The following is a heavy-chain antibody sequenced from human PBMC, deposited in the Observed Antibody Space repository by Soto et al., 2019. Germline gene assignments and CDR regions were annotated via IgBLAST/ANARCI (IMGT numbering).Heavy chain of an antibody. V-gene: IGHV3-33*01. J-gene: IGHJ6*01. CDR1: GFTFSGYD. D-gene: IGHD3-22*01. CDR3: ARRTGSGSSGVYGMDV. Sequence: QVQLVESGGGVVQPGTSLRLSCAASGFTFSGYDMHWVRQAPGKGLEWVACTYYEGNKKYYADSVNGRFTIFRGNSSNTMYLQMDSLRAEDKGVYYCARRTGSGSSGVYGMDVWGQGTMVTVSS. CDR2: TYYEGNKK.